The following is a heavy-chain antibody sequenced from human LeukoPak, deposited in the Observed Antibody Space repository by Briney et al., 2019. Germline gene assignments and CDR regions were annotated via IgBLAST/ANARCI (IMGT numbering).Heavy chain of an antibody. CDR3: ARDPSGSGSYFDH. Sequence: SETLSLTCTVSGGSINSYYWSWIRQPPGKGLEWIGYIYYSGSTNYSPSLKSRVTISVDTSKNQFSLKLSSVTAADTAVYYCARDPSGSGSYFDHWGQGTLVTVSS. J-gene: IGHJ4*01. D-gene: IGHD3-10*01. CDR2: IYYSGST. V-gene: IGHV4-59*01. CDR1: GGSINSYY.